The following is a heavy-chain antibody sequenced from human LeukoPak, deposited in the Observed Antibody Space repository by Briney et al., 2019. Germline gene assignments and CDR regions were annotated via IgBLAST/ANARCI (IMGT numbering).Heavy chain of an antibody. J-gene: IGHJ4*02. D-gene: IGHD6-6*01. CDR1: GFTSNSFA. CDR2: ISGSGDAT. Sequence: PGGSLRLSFAASGFTSNSFAMSRLRQAPGKGLEWVSAISGSGDATYYADSVKGRFTISRDTSKNPLYLQMNSLRAEDTAVYYWAKDRDSSSYRPFDSWRQETLVTVSS. CDR3: AKDRDSSSYRPFDS. V-gene: IGHV3-23*01.